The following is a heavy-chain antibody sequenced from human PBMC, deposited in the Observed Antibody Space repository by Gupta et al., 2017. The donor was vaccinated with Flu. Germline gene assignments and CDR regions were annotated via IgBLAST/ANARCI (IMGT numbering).Heavy chain of an antibody. D-gene: IGHD6-13*01. J-gene: IGHJ6*02. CDR1: GFTFSSYS. V-gene: IGHV3-21*01. CDR3: ARDLLYSSSPEGLDYYGMDV. CDR2: ISSSSSYI. Sequence: EVQLVESGGGLVKPGGSLRLSCAASGFTFSSYSMNWVRQAPGKGLEWVSSISSSSSYIYYADSVKGRFTISRDNAKNSLYLQMNSLRAEDTAVYYCARDLLYSSSPEGLDYYGMDVWGQGTTVTVSS.